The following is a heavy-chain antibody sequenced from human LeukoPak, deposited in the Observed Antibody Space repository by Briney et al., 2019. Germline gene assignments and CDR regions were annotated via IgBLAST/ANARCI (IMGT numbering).Heavy chain of an antibody. V-gene: IGHV3-30*18. Sequence: QSGGSLRLSCAASGFTFSSYGMHWVRQAPGKGLEWVAVISYDVSNKYYADSVKGRFTISRDNSKNTLYLQMNSLSAEDTAVYYCAKDQGQWLANYYYYGMDVWGQGTTVTVSS. J-gene: IGHJ6*02. CDR1: GFTFSSYG. CDR2: ISYDVSNK. CDR3: AKDQGQWLANYYYYGMDV. D-gene: IGHD6-19*01.